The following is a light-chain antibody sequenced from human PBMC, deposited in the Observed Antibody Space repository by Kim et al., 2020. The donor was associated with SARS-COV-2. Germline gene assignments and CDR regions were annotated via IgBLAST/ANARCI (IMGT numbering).Light chain of an antibody. V-gene: IGKV3D-7*01. CDR2: GAS. J-gene: IGKJ1*01. CDR1: QSVSSSY. CDR3: QQDYNLPWT. Sequence: PGERVTLSCRASQSVSSSYLTRYQQKPGQAPRLLIYGASTRATSIPARFSGSGSGTDFTLTISSLQPEDFAVYYCQQDYNLPWTFGQGTKVDIK.